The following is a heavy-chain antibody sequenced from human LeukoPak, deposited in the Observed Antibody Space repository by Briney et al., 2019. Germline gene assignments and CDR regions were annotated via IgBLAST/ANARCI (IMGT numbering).Heavy chain of an antibody. CDR1: GGSISSGGYS. Sequence: PSQTLSLTCAVSGGSISSGGYSWSWIRQPPGKGLEWIGYIYHNGSTYYNPSLKSRVTISVGRSKNQFSLKLSSVTAADTAVYYCARDKPWFDPRGQGTLVTVSS. J-gene: IGHJ5*02. V-gene: IGHV4-30-2*01. CDR3: ARDKPWFDP. CDR2: IYHNGST.